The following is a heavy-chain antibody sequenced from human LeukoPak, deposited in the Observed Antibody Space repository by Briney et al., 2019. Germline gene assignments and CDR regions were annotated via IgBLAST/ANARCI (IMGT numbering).Heavy chain of an antibody. CDR1: GFTFRTYA. V-gene: IGHV3-30-3*01. CDR3: ARDLTGSSYFDY. D-gene: IGHD1-26*01. J-gene: IGHJ4*02. CDR2: ISNDGSNK. Sequence: GGSLRLSCAAPGFTFRTYAMHWVRQAPGKGLGWVAVISNDGSNKYYAGSGKGRFTLSRDNTKNTLYLQMNSLRAEDTAVYYCARDLTGSSYFDYWGQGTLVTVSS.